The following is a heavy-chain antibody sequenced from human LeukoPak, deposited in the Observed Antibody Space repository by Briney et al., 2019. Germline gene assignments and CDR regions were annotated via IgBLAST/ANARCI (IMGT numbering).Heavy chain of an antibody. CDR2: INHSGST. CDR3: ARGEVSGGYKWRFDY. V-gene: IGHV4-34*01. CDR1: GGSFSGYY. J-gene: IGHJ4*02. Sequence: SETLSLTCAVYGGSFSGYYWSWIRQPPGKGLEWIGEINHSGSTNYNPSLKSRVTISVDTSKNQFSLKLSSVTAADTAVYYCARGEVSGGYKWRFDYWGQGTLVTVSS. D-gene: IGHD1-20*01.